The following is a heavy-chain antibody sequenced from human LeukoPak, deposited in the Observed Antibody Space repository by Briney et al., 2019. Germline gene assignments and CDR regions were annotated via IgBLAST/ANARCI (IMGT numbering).Heavy chain of an antibody. J-gene: IGHJ4*02. CDR2: IYYSGST. CDR3: ARQGPSGPTGIDY. CDR1: GDSVSSSNYY. Sequence: SETLSLTCTVFGDSVSSSNYYWGWIRQPPGKGPEWIGSIYYSGSTYYNPSLKSRVTISVDTSKNQFSLKLSSVTAADTAVYYCARQGPSGPTGIDYWGQGTLVTVSS. D-gene: IGHD1-1*01. V-gene: IGHV4-39*01.